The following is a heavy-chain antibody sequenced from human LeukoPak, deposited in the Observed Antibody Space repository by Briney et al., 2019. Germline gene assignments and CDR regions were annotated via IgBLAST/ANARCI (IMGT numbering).Heavy chain of an antibody. CDR3: ARLGYCSSTSCYRVFDY. D-gene: IGHD2-2*02. V-gene: IGHV5-51*01. Sequence: PGESLKISCKGSGYSFTSYWIGWVRQLPGKGLERMGIIYPVDSDNSYIPPFQDQVTISADKSTSTAYLQWRSLKASDTAMYYCARLGYCSSTSCYRVFDYWGQGTLVTVSS. J-gene: IGHJ4*02. CDR2: IYPVDSDN. CDR1: GYSFTSYW.